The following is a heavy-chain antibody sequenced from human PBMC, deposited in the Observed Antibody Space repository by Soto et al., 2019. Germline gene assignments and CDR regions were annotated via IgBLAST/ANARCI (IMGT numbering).Heavy chain of an antibody. J-gene: IGHJ4*02. CDR1: GFTFDDYA. CDR2: IIWNGAII. CDR3: AKGEASSGWYRTLDY. V-gene: IGHV3-9*01. Sequence: EVQLVESGGGLVQPGRSLRLSCAASGFTFDDYAMHWVRQAPGKGLEWVSGIIWNGAIIGYADSVKGRFTISRDNAKNSLYLQMNSLRAEDTALYYCAKGEASSGWYRTLDYWGQGTLVTVSS. D-gene: IGHD6-19*01.